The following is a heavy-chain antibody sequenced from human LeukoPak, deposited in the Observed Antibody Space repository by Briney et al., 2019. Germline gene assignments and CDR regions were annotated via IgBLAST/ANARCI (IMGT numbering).Heavy chain of an antibody. J-gene: IGHJ3*02. D-gene: IGHD3-3*01. Sequence: SETLSLTCTVSGGSISSGSYYWSWIRQPAGRGLEWIGHIYTNGNTNFNPSLKSRVTISVDTSKNQFSLKLSSVTAADTAVYYCARTGPPYYDFWSGSPGAFDIWGQGTMVTVSS. CDR1: GGSISSGSYY. CDR2: IYTNGNT. CDR3: ARTGPPYYDFWSGSPGAFDI. V-gene: IGHV4-61*09.